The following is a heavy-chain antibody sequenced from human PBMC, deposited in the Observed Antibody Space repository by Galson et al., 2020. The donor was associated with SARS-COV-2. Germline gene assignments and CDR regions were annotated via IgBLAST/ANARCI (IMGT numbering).Heavy chain of an antibody. Sequence: GESLKISCKGSGYRFTSDWIGWVRQMPGKGLEWMGIIYPADSDTRYSTSFQGQVTISADKSISTAYLQWSSLKASYTAIYYCAKRRSSSWILYFYYCAHGTLVTLSS. D-gene: IGHD6-13*01. V-gene: IGHV5-51*01. CDR2: IYPADSDT. CDR3: AKRRSSSWILYFYY. CDR1: GYRFTSDW. J-gene: IGHJ4*01.